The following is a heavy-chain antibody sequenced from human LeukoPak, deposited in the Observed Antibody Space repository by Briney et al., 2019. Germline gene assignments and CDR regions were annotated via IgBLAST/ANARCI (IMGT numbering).Heavy chain of an antibody. V-gene: IGHV4-61*02. CDR2: IYTSGST. CDR3: ARAVVVEESNAFDI. D-gene: IGHD2-2*01. CDR1: GGSISSGSYY. J-gene: IGHJ3*02. Sequence: KTSETLSLTCTVSGGSISSGSYYWSWIRQPAGKGLEWIGRIYTSGSTNYNPSLKSRVTISVDTSKNQFSLKLSSVTAADTAVYYCARAVVVEESNAFDICGQGTMVTVSS.